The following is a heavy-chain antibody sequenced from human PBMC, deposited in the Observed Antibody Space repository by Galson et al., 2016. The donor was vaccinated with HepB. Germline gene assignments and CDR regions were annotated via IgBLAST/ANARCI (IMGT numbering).Heavy chain of an antibody. J-gene: IGHJ6*02. D-gene: IGHD4-17*01. CDR1: GYRLTDYW. V-gene: IGHV5-10-1*01. Sequence: QSGAEVKEPGESLRISCQGSGYRLTDYWITWVRQVPGKGLQWMGRIDPDDSYTNYSPSFQGHVTISVDKSINTAYLQWSTLKASDTAIYYCARALEYGSRNYYDYYAMDVWGQGTLVTVAS. CDR2: IDPDDSYT. CDR3: ARALEYGSRNYYDYYAMDV.